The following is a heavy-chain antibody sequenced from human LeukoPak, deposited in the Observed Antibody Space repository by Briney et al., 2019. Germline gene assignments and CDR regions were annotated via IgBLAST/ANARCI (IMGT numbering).Heavy chain of an antibody. D-gene: IGHD1-14*01. CDR2: ISSSGEST. CDR1: GFTFSNYA. Sequence: AGGSLRLSCEASGFTFSNYAMSWVRQAPGTGLEWVSGISSSGESTYYADSVKGRFTISRANSENTLYLQMNNLRAEDTAVYYCAKATGYLLWGQGTLVTVSS. CDR3: AKATGYLL. V-gene: IGHV3-23*01. J-gene: IGHJ4*02.